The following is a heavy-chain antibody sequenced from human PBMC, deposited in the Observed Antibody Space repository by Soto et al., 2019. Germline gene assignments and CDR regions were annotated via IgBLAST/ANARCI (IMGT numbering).Heavy chain of an antibody. D-gene: IGHD3-10*01. Sequence: QVQLVESGGGVVQPGKSLRLSCAGSGFTFSSYGMDGVRQAPGKGLEWVAVISYDGSNKYYADSVKGRFTISRDNSKNTLYLQMSRLRADDTAVYDCAKDRIGAGVRGYFDYWGKGSLVTVSS. V-gene: IGHV3-30*18. CDR3: AKDRIGAGVRGYFDY. J-gene: IGHJ4*02. CDR2: ISYDGSNK. CDR1: GFTFSSYG.